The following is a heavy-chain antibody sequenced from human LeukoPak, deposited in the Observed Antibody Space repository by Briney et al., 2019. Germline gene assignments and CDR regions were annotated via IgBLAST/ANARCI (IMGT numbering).Heavy chain of an antibody. Sequence: SETLSLTCTVSGGSISSYYWSWIRQPAGKGLEWIGRIYTSGSTNYNPSLKSRVTMSVDTSKNQFPLKLSSVTAADTAVYYCAREGKYCSSTSCGSRFDPRGQGTLVTVSS. CDR2: IYTSGST. CDR1: GGSISSYY. D-gene: IGHD2-2*01. V-gene: IGHV4-4*07. CDR3: AREGKYCSSTSCGSRFDP. J-gene: IGHJ5*02.